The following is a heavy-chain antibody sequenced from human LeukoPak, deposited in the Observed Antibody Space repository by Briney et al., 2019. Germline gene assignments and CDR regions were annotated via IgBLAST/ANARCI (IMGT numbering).Heavy chain of an antibody. D-gene: IGHD6-19*01. V-gene: IGHV1-69*05. CDR3: ARGPIAVAAGYYYYYYMDV. J-gene: IGHJ6*03. Sequence: ASVKVSCKASGGTFSSYAISWVRQAPGQGLEWMGGIIPIFGTANYAQKFQGRVTITTDESTSTAYMELSSLRSEDTAVYYCARGPIAVAAGYYYYYYMDVWGKGTTVTVS. CDR2: IIPIFGTA. CDR1: GGTFSSYA.